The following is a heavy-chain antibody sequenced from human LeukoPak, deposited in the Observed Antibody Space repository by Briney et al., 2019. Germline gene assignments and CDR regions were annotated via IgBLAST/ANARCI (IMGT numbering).Heavy chain of an antibody. CDR3: ARSEGAVAVNWFDP. J-gene: IGHJ5*02. Sequence: SETLSLTCTVSGGSISSGSYYWSWIRQPAGKGLEWIGRIYTSGSTNYNPSLKSRVTISVDTSKNQFSLKLSSVTAADTAVYYCARSEGAVAVNWFDPWGQGTLVTVSS. D-gene: IGHD6-19*01. CDR2: IYTSGST. CDR1: GGSISSGSYY. V-gene: IGHV4-61*02.